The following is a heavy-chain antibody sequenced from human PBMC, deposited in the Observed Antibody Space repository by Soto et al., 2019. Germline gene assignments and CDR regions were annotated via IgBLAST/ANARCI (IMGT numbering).Heavy chain of an antibody. Sequence: QVQLVQSGAEVKKPGSSVKVSCKASGGTFSSYAISWVRQAPGQGLEWMGGIIPIFGTANYAQKFQGRVTDTADETTRHAYMELGRPESEDTAVYYCARLGELESYNFDYWGQGTLVTVSS. J-gene: IGHJ4*02. V-gene: IGHV1-69*01. CDR2: IIPIFGTA. CDR1: GGTFSSYA. CDR3: ARLGELESYNFDY. D-gene: IGHD1-1*01.